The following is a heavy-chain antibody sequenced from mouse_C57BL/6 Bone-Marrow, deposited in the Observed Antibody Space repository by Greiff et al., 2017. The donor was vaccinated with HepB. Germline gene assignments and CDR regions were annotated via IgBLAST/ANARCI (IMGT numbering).Heavy chain of an antibody. CDR2: IYPGDGDT. J-gene: IGHJ4*01. Sequence: QVQLQQSGPELVKPGASVKISCKASGYAFSSSWMNWVKQRPGKGLEWIGRIYPGDGDTNYNGKFKGKATLTADKSSSTAYMQLSSLTSEDSAVYCCARYLYYSNYRYYAMDYWGQGTSVTVSS. D-gene: IGHD2-5*01. V-gene: IGHV1-82*01. CDR3: ARYLYYSNYRYYAMDY. CDR1: GYAFSSSW.